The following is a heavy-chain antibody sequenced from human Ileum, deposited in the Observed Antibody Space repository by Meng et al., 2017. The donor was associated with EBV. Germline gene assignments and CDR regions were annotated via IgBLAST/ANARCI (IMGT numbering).Heavy chain of an antibody. J-gene: IGHJ4*02. V-gene: IGHV4-4*02. CDR2: VYHRGDT. CDR1: GDAISSDIW. Sequence: VPLLVSGPGLVRPSVALSLTCTVSGDAISSDIWWSWVRQPPGKGLEWIGEVYHRGDTNYNPSLKSRVDISVDKSKNQFYLSLFSVTAADTAVYYCGRDQGRELINHWGQGTLVTVSS. D-gene: IGHD1-7*01. CDR3: GRDQGRELINH.